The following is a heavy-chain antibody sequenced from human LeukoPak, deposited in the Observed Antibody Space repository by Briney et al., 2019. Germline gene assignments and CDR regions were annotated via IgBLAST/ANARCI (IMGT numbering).Heavy chain of an antibody. CDR3: IMDMDV. CDR1: GFIFSSYW. CDR2: IKEDGSAK. J-gene: IGHJ6*02. V-gene: IGHV3-7*05. Sequence: GGSLRLSCAASGFIFSSYWMNWVRQAAGKGLEWVANIKEDGSAKYYVDSVKGRFTISRDNAKNSLYLQMNSLRAEDTAVYYCIMDMDVWGQGTTVTVSS.